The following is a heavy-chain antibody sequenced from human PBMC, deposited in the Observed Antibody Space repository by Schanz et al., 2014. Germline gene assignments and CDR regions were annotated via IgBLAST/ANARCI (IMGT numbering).Heavy chain of an antibody. D-gene: IGHD6-6*01. CDR1: GFTFNNYG. V-gene: IGHV3-33*06. Sequence: QVQLVESGGGVVRPGRSLRLSCAASGFTFNNYGMHWVRQAPGKGLEWVAVIWYDGTDRYYADSVKGRFTISRDNSKNTLDLQMNSLRAEDTAVYYCAKGSMAARPLLPTDYYFYGTDIWGQGTTVTVSS. CDR2: IWYDGTDR. CDR3: AKGSMAARPLLPTDYYFYGTDI. J-gene: IGHJ6*02.